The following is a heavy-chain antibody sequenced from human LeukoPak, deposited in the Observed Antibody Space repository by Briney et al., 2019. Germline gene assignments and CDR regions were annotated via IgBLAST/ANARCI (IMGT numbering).Heavy chain of an antibody. CDR2: INPNSGGT. V-gene: IGHV1-2*02. CDR3: ARDQATVTTPWVDS. Sequence: ASVKVSCKASGYTFTNYYIHWVRQAPGQGLEWMGWINPNSGGTNSAQKFQGRVTMTRDTSISTAYMELSRLRSDDTAVYYCARDQATVTTPWVDSWGQGSLVTVSS. D-gene: IGHD4-17*01. J-gene: IGHJ4*02. CDR1: GYTFTNYY.